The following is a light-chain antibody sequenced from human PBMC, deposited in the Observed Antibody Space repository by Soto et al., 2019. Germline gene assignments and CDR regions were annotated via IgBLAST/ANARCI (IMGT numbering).Light chain of an antibody. Sequence: EVLMTQSPATLSVSPWERVILSCRASQRISNDLAWYQQKAGQAPRLLIYRASIRATGISDRFSGSGSGTDFTLTISRLEPEDFAVYYCQHYGASPWTFGQGTKVDIK. J-gene: IGKJ1*01. CDR1: QRISND. V-gene: IGKV3-20*01. CDR2: RAS. CDR3: QHYGASPWT.